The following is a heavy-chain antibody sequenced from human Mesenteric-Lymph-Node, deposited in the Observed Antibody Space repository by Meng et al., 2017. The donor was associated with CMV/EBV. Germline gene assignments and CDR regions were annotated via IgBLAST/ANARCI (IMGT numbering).Heavy chain of an antibody. J-gene: IGHJ4*02. D-gene: IGHD2-2*01. CDR1: GFIFDDYA. V-gene: IGHV3-9*01. CDR3: VSYCSSTSCYDKSFTY. Sequence: SLKISCAASGFIFDDYAMHWVRQAPGEGLEWVSGISWDGGNTGYADSVKGRFTISRANAKKSLYLQMNSLRPEDTALYYCVSYCSSTSCYDKSFTYWGQGTLVTVSS. CDR2: ISWDGGNT.